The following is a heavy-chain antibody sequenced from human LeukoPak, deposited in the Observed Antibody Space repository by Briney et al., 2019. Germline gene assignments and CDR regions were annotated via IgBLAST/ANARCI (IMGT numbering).Heavy chain of an antibody. Sequence: ASVKVSCKVSGYTLTELSMHWVRQAPGKGLEWMGGFDPEDGETIYAQKFQGRVTMTEDTSTDTAYMELSSLRSEDTAVYYCATAVTVAVAGTLDYWGQGTLVTVSS. J-gene: IGHJ4*02. D-gene: IGHD6-19*01. V-gene: IGHV1-24*01. CDR3: ATAVTVAVAGTLDY. CDR1: GYTLTELS. CDR2: FDPEDGET.